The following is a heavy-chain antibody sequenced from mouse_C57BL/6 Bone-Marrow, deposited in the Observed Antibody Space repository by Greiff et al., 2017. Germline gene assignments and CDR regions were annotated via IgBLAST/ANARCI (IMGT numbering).Heavy chain of an antibody. CDR2: IDPSDSYT. CDR1: GYTFTSYW. Sequence: QVQLQQPGAELVMPGASVKLSCKASGYTFTSYWMHWVKQRPGQGLEWIGEIDPSDSYTNYNQKFKGKSTLTVDKSSSTAYMQLSSLTSEDSAVYYCAREKGLLMYYWGQGTSVTVSS. V-gene: IGHV1-69*01. D-gene: IGHD1-1*01. CDR3: AREKGLLMYY. J-gene: IGHJ4*01.